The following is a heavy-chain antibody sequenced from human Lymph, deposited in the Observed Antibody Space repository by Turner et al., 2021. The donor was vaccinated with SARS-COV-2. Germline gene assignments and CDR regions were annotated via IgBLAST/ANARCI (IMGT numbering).Heavy chain of an antibody. D-gene: IGHD3-3*01. CDR1: GYTFTHYA. CDR2: INTGKGNT. CDR3: ARGKSPLLRFLEWLLSLDY. Sequence: QVQLVQSGAEVKKPGASVKVSCTASGYTFTHYAMHWVRQAPGQRLEWMGWINTGKGNTKYSQKCQGRVTITRDTSASTADMELSSLRSEDTAVYYCARGKSPLLRFLEWLLSLDYWGQGTLVTVSS. J-gene: IGHJ4*02. V-gene: IGHV1-3*04.